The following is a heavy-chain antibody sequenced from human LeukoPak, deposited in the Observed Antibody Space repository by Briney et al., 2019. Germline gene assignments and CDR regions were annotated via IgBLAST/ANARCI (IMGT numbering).Heavy chain of an antibody. Sequence: SVKVSCKASGGTFSSYAISWVRQAPGQGLERMGGIIPIFGTANYAQKFQGRVTITADESTSTAYMELSSLGSEDTAVYYCARAAITMIVPSWAFDIWGQGTMVTVSS. D-gene: IGHD3-22*01. J-gene: IGHJ3*02. V-gene: IGHV1-69*01. CDR2: IIPIFGTA. CDR3: ARAAITMIVPSWAFDI. CDR1: GGTFSSYA.